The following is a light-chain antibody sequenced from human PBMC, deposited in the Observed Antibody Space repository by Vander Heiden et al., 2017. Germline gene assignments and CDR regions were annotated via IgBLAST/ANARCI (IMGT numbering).Light chain of an antibody. CDR1: NIGSKS. Sequence: SYVLTQPPSVSVAPGQTARITRGGNNIGSKSVHWYQQKPGQAPVLVVYDDSDRPSGIPERFAGSNSGNTATLTISRVEAGDEADDYCQVWDSSSDHPEIWVFGGGTKLTVL. J-gene: IGLJ3*02. CDR3: QVWDSSSDHPEIWV. V-gene: IGLV3-21*02. CDR2: DDS.